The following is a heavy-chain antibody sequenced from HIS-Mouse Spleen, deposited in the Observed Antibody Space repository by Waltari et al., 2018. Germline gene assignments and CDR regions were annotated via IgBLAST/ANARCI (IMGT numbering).Heavy chain of an antibody. J-gene: IGHJ2*01. CDR1: GGSISSISSY. CDR3: AREIPYSSSWYDWYFDL. D-gene: IGHD6-13*01. CDR2: IYYSGST. V-gene: IGHV4-39*07. Sequence: QLQLQESGPGLVKPSETLSLTRTVPGGSISSISSYSGRIRQPPGKGLEWIGSIYYSGSTYYNPSLKSRVTILVDTSKNQFSLKLSSVTAADTAVYYCAREIPYSSSWYDWYFDLWGRGTLVTVSS.